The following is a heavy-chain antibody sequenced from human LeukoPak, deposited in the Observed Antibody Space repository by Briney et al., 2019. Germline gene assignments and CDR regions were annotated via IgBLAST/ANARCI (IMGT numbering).Heavy chain of an antibody. D-gene: IGHD6-19*01. J-gene: IGHJ4*02. CDR3: TFSGWYYFDY. CDR2: IRSKDYGGAA. V-gene: IGHV3-49*04. CDR1: GFTYGDYA. Sequence: GRSLRLSCTTSGFTYGDYAMNWVRQAPGKGLEWVGFIRSKDYGGAAEYAASVKGRFCISIDDSKSITYLHMNSRKTEDTAVYYSTFSGWYYFDYLGQGTLGTGSS.